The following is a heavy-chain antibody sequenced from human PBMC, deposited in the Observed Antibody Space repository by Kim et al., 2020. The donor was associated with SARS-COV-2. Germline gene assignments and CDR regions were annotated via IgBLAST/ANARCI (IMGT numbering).Heavy chain of an antibody. CDR2: ISYDGSNK. D-gene: IGHD2-2*01. J-gene: IGHJ6*02. V-gene: IGHV3-33*05. CDR1: GFTFSYYG. CDR3: ARDLFVPDIVVVPAANYGMEL. Sequence: GGSLRLSCAASGFTFSYYGMHWVRQAPGKGLEWVAVISYDGSNKYYADSVKGRFTISRDNSKNTLYLQMNSLRAEDTAVYYCARDLFVPDIVVVPAANYGMELWRQGTTVTVSS.